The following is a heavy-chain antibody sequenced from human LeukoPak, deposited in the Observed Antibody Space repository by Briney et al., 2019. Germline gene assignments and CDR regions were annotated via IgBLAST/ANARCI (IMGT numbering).Heavy chain of an antibody. CDR3: ARKNRYGGYVWFDP. Sequence: SETLSLTCTVSGGSISSYYWSWIRQPPGKGLEWIGHIYYSGSTNYNPSLKSRVTISVDTSKNQFSLKLSSVTAADTAVYYCARKNRYGGYVWFDPWGQGTLVTVSS. J-gene: IGHJ5*01. CDR2: IYYSGST. V-gene: IGHV4-59*01. D-gene: IGHD5-12*01. CDR1: GGSISSYY.